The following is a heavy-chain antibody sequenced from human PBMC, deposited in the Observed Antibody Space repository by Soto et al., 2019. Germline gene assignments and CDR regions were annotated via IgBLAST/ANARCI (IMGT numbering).Heavy chain of an antibody. D-gene: IGHD4-17*01. Sequence: QVQLVQSGAEVKKPGSSVKVSCKASGVTVSSYTFSWVRQAPGQGLEWMRRFIPILDLASYAQKFQGRVTITADKSTSTAYMELNILRSEDTAVYYCEPPRNVGVHGDYARNYRGQGTLVAVTS. V-gene: IGHV1-69*02. J-gene: IGHJ4*02. CDR3: EPPRNVGVHGDYARNY. CDR1: GVTVSSYT. CDR2: FIPILDLA.